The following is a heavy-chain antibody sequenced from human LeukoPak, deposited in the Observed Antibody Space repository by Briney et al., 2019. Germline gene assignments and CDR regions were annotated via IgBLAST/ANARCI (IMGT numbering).Heavy chain of an antibody. D-gene: IGHD2-2*01. Sequence: GRSLRLSCAASGFTFSSYAMHWVRQAPGKGLEWVAVISYDGSNKYYADSVKGRFTISRDKSKNTLYLQMNSLRAEDTAVYYCARGVVPGPGYGMDVWGQGTTVTVSS. CDR2: ISYDGSNK. J-gene: IGHJ6*02. CDR3: ARGVVPGPGYGMDV. CDR1: GFTFSSYA. V-gene: IGHV3-30-3*01.